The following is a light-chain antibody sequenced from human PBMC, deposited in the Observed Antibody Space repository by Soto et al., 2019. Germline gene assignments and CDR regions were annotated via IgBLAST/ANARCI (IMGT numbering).Light chain of an antibody. J-gene: IGKJ4*01. V-gene: IGKV3-20*01. CDR3: QQHGTSPLT. Sequence: PGERATLSCRASQSVTSSYLAWYQQKPGQAPRLLIYGASSRATGIPDRFSGSESGTDFTLTISRLEPEDFAVYYCQQHGTSPLTFGGGTKVEIK. CDR1: QSVTSSY. CDR2: GAS.